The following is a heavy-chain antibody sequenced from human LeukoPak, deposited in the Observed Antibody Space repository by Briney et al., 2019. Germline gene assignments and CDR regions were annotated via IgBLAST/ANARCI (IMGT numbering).Heavy chain of an antibody. Sequence: GGSLRLSCAASGFTFSSYWMSWVRQAPGEGREWVANRKQDGSEKYYVDSVKARFTISRDNAKNSLYLQMNSLRAEDTAVYYCARESYYYDSSGLDYWGQGTLVTVSS. J-gene: IGHJ4*02. CDR3: ARESYYYDSSGLDY. CDR2: RKQDGSEK. CDR1: GFTFSSYW. V-gene: IGHV3-7*01. D-gene: IGHD3-22*01.